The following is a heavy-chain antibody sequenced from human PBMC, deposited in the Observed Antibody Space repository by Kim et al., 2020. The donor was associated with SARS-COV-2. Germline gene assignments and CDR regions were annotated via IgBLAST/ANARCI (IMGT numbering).Heavy chain of an antibody. CDR2: IKSDGSST. V-gene: IGHV3-74*01. CDR1: GFTFSSYW. CDR3: VRDVSTSDTSFDP. Sequence: GGSLRLSCAASGFTFSSYWMHWVRKAPGKGLVWVSRIKSDGSSTSYADSVKGRFTVSRDNAKNTLFLQMNSLRVEDTAVYYCVRDVSTSDTSFDPWGQGTLVTVSS. J-gene: IGHJ5*02.